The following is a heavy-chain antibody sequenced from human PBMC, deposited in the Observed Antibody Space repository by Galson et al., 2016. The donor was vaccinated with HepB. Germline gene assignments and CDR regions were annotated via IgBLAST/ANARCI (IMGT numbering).Heavy chain of an antibody. V-gene: IGHV1-69*13. CDR3: ASHTRGQYDTGRYEFNF. D-gene: IGHD3-22*01. J-gene: IGHJ4*02. CDR2: TIPMFGTP. Sequence: SVKVSCKASGGSFRTYVLNWVRRAPGQGLQWVGGTIPMFGTPNYAQKFQGRVTITADESTSTAYLDLGGLRSDDTAVYYCASHTRGQYDTGRYEFNFWGQGTLLIVSS. CDR1: GGSFRTYV.